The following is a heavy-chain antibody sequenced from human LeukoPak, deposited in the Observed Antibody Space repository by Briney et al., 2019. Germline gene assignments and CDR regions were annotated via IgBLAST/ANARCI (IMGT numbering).Heavy chain of an antibody. CDR3: ARDSGYCSGGSCFSTAY. CDR2: MSYDGSNK. V-gene: IGHV3-30*14. D-gene: IGHD2-15*01. CDR1: GFTFSSYA. J-gene: IGHJ4*02. Sequence: GRSLRLSCAASGFTFSSYAMHWVRQAPGKGLDWVAVMSYDGSNKYYADCVKGRLTISRENSKNTLYLQMNGVIADDTAVCYGARDSGYCSGGSCFSTAYWGQGTLVTISS.